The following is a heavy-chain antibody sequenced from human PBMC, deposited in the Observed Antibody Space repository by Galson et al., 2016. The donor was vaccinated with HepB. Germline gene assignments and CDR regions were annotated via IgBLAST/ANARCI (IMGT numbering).Heavy chain of an antibody. CDR3: ARHKGQLWSAYFDL. D-gene: IGHD5-18*01. Sequence: SETLSLTCSVSSGYFTTHSWSWIRQPPGKCLEWIGYIHVSGSTNYNRSPQGRITISDDSSNNQLSLTLNSVTAAEAAVYHCARHKGQLWSAYFDLWGQGTLVTVSS. CDR1: SGYFTTHS. CDR2: IHVSGST. V-gene: IGHV4-59*08. J-gene: IGHJ4*02.